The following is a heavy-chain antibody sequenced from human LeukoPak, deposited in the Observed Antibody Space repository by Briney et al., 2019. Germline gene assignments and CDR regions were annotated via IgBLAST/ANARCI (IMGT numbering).Heavy chain of an antibody. CDR1: GFTFSSYG. D-gene: IGHD2-21*02. J-gene: IGHJ5*02. V-gene: IGHV3-33*01. CDR3: ARAAQAYCGGDCYYNWFDP. CDR2: IWYDGSNK. Sequence: GGSLRLSCAASGFTFSSYGMHWARQAPGKGLEWVAVIWYDGSNKYYAGSVKGRFTMSRDNSKNTLYLQMTSLRAEDTAVYYCARAAQAYCGGDCYYNWFDPWGQGTLVTVSS.